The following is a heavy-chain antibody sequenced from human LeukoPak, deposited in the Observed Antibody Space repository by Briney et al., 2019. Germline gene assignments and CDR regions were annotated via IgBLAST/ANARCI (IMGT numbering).Heavy chain of an antibody. CDR3: ARDFRTNYYYYMDV. D-gene: IGHD1-14*01. Sequence: GSLRLSCAASGFTFSSYGMHWVRQAPGKGLEWVAVISYDGSNENYADSVKGRFTISRDNTKNTLYVQMNSLRAEDTALYYCARDFRTNYYYYMDVWGKGITVTVSS. CDR1: GFTFSSYG. CDR2: ISYDGSNE. V-gene: IGHV3-30*03. J-gene: IGHJ6*03.